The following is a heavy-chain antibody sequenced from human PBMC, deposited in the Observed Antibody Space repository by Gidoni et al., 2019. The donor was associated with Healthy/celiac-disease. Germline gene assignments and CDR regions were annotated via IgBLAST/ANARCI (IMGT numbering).Heavy chain of an antibody. CDR2: INHSGST. J-gene: IGHJ4*02. CDR3: ARTIRVVRGPLGY. D-gene: IGHD3-10*01. CDR1: GGSFSGYY. Sequence: QVQLQQWGAGLLKPSETLSLTCAVHGGSFSGYYWSWIRQPPGKGLEWIGEINHSGSTNYNPSLKSRVTISVDTSKNQFSLKLSSVTAADTAVYYCARTIRVVRGPLGYWGQGTLVTVSS. V-gene: IGHV4-34*01.